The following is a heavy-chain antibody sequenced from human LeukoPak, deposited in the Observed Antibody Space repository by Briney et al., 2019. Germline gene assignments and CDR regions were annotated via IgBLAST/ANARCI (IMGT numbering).Heavy chain of an antibody. Sequence: GESLKISCKASGYSFTIYWMAWVRQMPGKGLEWMGIIHLGDSDTRHSPSFQGQVTISADKSISTAYLQWSSLKASDTAIYYCARPREEGATDAFDIWGQGTMVTVSS. CDR3: ARPREEGATDAFDI. J-gene: IGHJ3*02. CDR2: IHLGDSDT. D-gene: IGHD1-26*01. V-gene: IGHV5-51*01. CDR1: GYSFTIYW.